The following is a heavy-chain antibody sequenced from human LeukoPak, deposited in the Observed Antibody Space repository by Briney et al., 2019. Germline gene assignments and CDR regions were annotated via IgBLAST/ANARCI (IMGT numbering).Heavy chain of an antibody. CDR1: GGSISSNY. J-gene: IGHJ3*02. V-gene: IGHV4-59*13. Sequence: PSETLSLTCTISGGSISSNYWSWIRQPPGKGLEWIRYCHYSGNTNYNPSLKSRATISVDMSKNQFSLTLNSVTAADTAVYYCARSASSTSRSAFDIWGQGTRVTASS. CDR2: CHYSGNT. CDR3: ARSASSTSRSAFDI.